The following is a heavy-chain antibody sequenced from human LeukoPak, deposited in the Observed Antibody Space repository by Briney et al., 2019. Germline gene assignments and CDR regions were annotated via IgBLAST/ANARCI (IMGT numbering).Heavy chain of an antibody. D-gene: IGHD3-22*01. CDR3: AKDQEPYYFDSSGYSASSFDY. Sequence: PGGSLRLSCAASGFTFSSYWMSWVRQAPGKGLEWVANIKQDGSEKYYVDSVKGRFTISRDNAKNSLYLQMNSLRAEDTAVYYCAKDQEPYYFDSSGYSASSFDYWGQGTLVTVSS. J-gene: IGHJ4*02. CDR1: GFTFSSYW. CDR2: IKQDGSEK. V-gene: IGHV3-7*03.